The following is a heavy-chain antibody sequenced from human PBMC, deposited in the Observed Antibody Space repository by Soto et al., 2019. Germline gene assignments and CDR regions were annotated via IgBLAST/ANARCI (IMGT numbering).Heavy chain of an antibody. J-gene: IGHJ4*02. Sequence: SETLSLTCTVSGGSISSYYWSWIRQPPGKGLEWIGYIYYSGSTNYNPSLKSRVTISVDTSKNQFSLKLSSVTAADTAVYYCARATWGSYRYYFVYWGQGTLVTVSS. CDR1: GGSISSYY. D-gene: IGHD3-16*02. V-gene: IGHV4-59*01. CDR3: ARATWGSYRYYFVY. CDR2: IYYSGST.